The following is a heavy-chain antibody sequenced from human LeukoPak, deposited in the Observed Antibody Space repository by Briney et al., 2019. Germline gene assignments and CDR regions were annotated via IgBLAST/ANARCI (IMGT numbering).Heavy chain of an antibody. CDR1: GGSISSYY. Sequence: SETLSLTCTVSGGSISSYYWSWIRQPPGKGLEWIGYIYYSGSTNYNPSLKSRVTISVDTSKNQFSLKLSSVTAADTAVYHCARVTASFGGSYFIDYWGQGTLVTVSS. D-gene: IGHD1-26*01. J-gene: IGHJ4*02. V-gene: IGHV4-59*01. CDR3: ARVTASFGGSYFIDY. CDR2: IYYSGST.